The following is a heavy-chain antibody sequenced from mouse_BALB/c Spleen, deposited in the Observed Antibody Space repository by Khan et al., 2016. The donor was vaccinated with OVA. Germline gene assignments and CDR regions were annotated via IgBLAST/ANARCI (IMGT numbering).Heavy chain of an antibody. CDR2: INTYTGEP. CDR1: GYTFTNYG. CDR3: ARSASYWFFDV. V-gene: IGHV9-3-1*01. Sequence: QIQLVQSGPELKKPGETVKISCKASGYTFTNYGMNWVMQAPGKGLKWMGWINTYTGEPTYADDFKGRFAFSLETSANTAYLQINNLKNEDTATYFCARSASYWFFDVWGAGTTVTVSS. D-gene: IGHD6-1*01. J-gene: IGHJ1*01.